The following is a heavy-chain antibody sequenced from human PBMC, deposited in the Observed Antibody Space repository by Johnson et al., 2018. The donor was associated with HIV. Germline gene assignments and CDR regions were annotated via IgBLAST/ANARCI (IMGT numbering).Heavy chain of an antibody. Sequence: QVQLVESGGGVVQPGRSLRLSCAASGFTFNSYAMHWVRQAPGKGLEWVAVISYDGSNKYYADSVKGRFTISRDNSKNTLYLQMNSLRAEDTAVYHCASAWGELDDAFDIWGQGTMVTVSS. V-gene: IGHV3-30*04. J-gene: IGHJ3*02. CDR3: ASAWGELDDAFDI. CDR1: GFTFNSYA. CDR2: ISYDGSNK. D-gene: IGHD1-26*01.